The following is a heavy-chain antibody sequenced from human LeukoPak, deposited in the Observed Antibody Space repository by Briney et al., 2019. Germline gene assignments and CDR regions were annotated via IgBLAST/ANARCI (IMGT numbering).Heavy chain of an antibody. V-gene: IGHV3-53*01. Sequence: QAGGSLRLSCAASGFSVSTNYMSWVRQAPGVGLECVSVISNHGTTYYADSVKGRFTISRDNSKNTLYLQMNSLRAEDTAVYYCAKGYDIFLTYYYYMDVWGKGTTVTVSS. D-gene: IGHD3-9*01. J-gene: IGHJ6*03. CDR3: AKGYDIFLTYYYYMDV. CDR1: GFSVSTNY. CDR2: ISNHGTT.